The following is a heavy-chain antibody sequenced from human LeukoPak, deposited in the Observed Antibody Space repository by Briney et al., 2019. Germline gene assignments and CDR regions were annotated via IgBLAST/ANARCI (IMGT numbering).Heavy chain of an antibody. Sequence: QPGGSLRLSCAGSGFTFGSYAMSWVRQAPGKGLEWVSAIRDIGATTYDADSVKGRFTISRDNSRSTLYLQMNSLRAEDTALYYCAKDTSIGRYCTNGVCSPFDYWGQGTLVTVSS. CDR3: AKDTSIGRYCTNGVCSPFDY. CDR1: GFTFGSYA. V-gene: IGHV3-23*01. CDR2: IRDIGATT. J-gene: IGHJ4*02. D-gene: IGHD2-8*01.